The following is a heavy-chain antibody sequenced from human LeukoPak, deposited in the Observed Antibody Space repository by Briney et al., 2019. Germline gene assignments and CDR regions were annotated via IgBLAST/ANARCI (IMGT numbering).Heavy chain of an antibody. Sequence: SVKVSRKASGGTFSSYVISWLRQAPGQGLEWMGRIIPILGLSDYAQQFQGRVTITADKSTSTAYMELSSLRSEDMAMYYCAIFVGTSDSSGYYYGPFDYWGQGTLVTVSS. CDR2: IIPILGLS. CDR3: AIFVGTSDSSGYYYGPFDY. CDR1: GGTFSSYV. V-gene: IGHV1-69*04. D-gene: IGHD3-22*01. J-gene: IGHJ4*02.